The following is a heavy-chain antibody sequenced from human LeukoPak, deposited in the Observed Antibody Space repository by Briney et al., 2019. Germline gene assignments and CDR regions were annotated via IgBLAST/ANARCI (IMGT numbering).Heavy chain of an antibody. CDR1: GGTLSSYA. V-gene: IGHV1-69*04. CDR2: IVPILGIA. D-gene: IGHD6-13*01. CDR3: ASSSDLHWFDP. J-gene: IGHJ5*02. Sequence: SLRVSRKPSGGTLSSYAISWVPQAPGQGAGWMGRIVPILGIANYEQKLQGRVTITADKATSTAYMELSSIRADDTALYYCASSSDLHWFDPWGQGTLVTVSS.